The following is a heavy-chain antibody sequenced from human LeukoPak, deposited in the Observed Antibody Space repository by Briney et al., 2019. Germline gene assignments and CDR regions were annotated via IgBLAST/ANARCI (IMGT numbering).Heavy chain of an antibody. V-gene: IGHV3-48*03. CDR3: ARQNGGAEYGDYGH. D-gene: IGHD4-17*01. CDR1: GFTFSSYE. Sequence: PGGSLRLSCAASGFTFSSYEMHWVRQAPGKGLEWVSYISSSGSTIYYADSVKGRFTISRDNAKNSLYLQMTSLRAEDTALYYCARQNGGAEYGDYGHWGQGILVTVSS. CDR2: ISSSGSTI. J-gene: IGHJ4*02.